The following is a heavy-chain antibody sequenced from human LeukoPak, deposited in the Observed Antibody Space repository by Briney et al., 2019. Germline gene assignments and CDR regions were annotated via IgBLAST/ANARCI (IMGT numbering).Heavy chain of an antibody. Sequence: ASVKVPCKASGYTFTSYGISWVRQAPGQGLDLMESISAYNGNTNYAQKLQGRVTMTTDTSTSTAYMELRSLRSDDTAVYYCARENLRLGELSSNDYWGQGTLVTVSS. J-gene: IGHJ4*02. CDR2: ISAYNGNT. CDR1: GYTFTSYG. V-gene: IGHV1-18*01. D-gene: IGHD3-16*02. CDR3: ARENLRLGELSSNDY.